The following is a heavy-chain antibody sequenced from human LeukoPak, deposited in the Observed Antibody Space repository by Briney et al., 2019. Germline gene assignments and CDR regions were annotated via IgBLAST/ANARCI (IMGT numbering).Heavy chain of an antibody. Sequence: QSGGSLRLAWAAAGFTFSSYGMRWVRQAPGKGLEWVALIRYDGRNKYYADAVRGRFTISRDNSKNTLYLQMNSLRAEDTAVYYCAKAGDGVTTYWGQGTLVTVSS. CDR2: IRYDGRNK. CDR1: GFTFSSYG. D-gene: IGHD4-17*01. J-gene: IGHJ4*02. CDR3: AKAGDGVTTY. V-gene: IGHV3-30*02.